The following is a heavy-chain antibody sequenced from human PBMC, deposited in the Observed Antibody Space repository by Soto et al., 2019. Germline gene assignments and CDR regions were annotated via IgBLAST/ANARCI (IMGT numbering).Heavy chain of an antibody. Sequence: SETLSLTCTVSGDSISSGGYYWTWIRQSPGRGLEWIGYIYYTENTYYNPSLKSRLTISIDTSKNEFSLNLSSVTAADTAVYYCARVAGLTQNFYYMDVWGKGATVTVSS. CDR2: IYYTENT. CDR3: ARVAGLTQNFYYMDV. J-gene: IGHJ6*03. V-gene: IGHV4-31*03. CDR1: GDSISSGGYY.